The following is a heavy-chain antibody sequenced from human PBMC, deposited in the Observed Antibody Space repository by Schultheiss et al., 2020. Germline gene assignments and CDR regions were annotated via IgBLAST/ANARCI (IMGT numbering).Heavy chain of an antibody. CDR2: MYHTGTT. CDR3: AISRGTTGQMDV. Sequence: SETLSLTCTVSGGSISSGGYYWSWIRQPPGKGLDWIGSMYHTGTTYYNPSLMSRLTMSLDTSKNQFSLELTSVTAADTAIYYCAISRGTTGQMDVWGKGTSVTVSS. V-gene: IGHV4-31*03. D-gene: IGHD1-14*01. J-gene: IGHJ6*04. CDR1: GGSISSGGYY.